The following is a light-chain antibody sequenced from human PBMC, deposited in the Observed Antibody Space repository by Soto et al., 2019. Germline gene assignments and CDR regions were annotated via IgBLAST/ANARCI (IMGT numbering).Light chain of an antibody. CDR2: GAF. CDR3: QQRNIWPPVT. Sequence: EIVITQSPATLSVSPGQRASLSCRASQSVSTTVAWYHQKPGQAPRLLVYGAFNRATGIPARFSGSGSGTDFTLTISSLEPEDSAIYYCQQRNIWPPVTFGQGTRLEIK. V-gene: IGKV3-11*01. J-gene: IGKJ5*01. CDR1: QSVSTT.